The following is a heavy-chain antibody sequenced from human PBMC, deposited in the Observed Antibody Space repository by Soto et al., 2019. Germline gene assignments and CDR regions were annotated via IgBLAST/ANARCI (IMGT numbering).Heavy chain of an antibody. V-gene: IGHV3-30-3*01. CDR3: ARDPWDY. J-gene: IGHJ4*02. CDR1: GFTFSSYA. Sequence: QVQLVESGGGVVQPGRSLRLSCAASGFTFSSYAMHWVRQAPGKGLKWVAVISYDGSNKYYADSVKGRFTISRDNSKNTLYLQMNSLRAEDTAVYYCARDPWDYWGQGTLVTVSS. CDR2: ISYDGSNK.